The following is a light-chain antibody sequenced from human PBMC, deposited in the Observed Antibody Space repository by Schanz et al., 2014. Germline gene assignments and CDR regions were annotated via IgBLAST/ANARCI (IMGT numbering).Light chain of an antibody. Sequence: EIVLTQSPGALSLSPGERATFSCRASQRVNTNFLAWYQQKPGQAPRLLIYGTSSRATGIPDRFSGSGSGTDFTLTISRLDPEDFAVYYCQQYISSPLTFGQGTRLEIK. CDR1: QRVNTNF. CDR3: QQYISSPLT. CDR2: GTS. V-gene: IGKV3-20*01. J-gene: IGKJ5*01.